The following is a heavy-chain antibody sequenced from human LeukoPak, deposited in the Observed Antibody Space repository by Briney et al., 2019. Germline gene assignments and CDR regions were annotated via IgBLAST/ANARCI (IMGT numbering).Heavy chain of an antibody. V-gene: IGHV3-11*06. Sequence: GGSLRLSCAASGFTFSDYYMSWIRQAPGKGLEWVSYISSSSSYTNYADSVKGRFTISRDNAKNSLYLQMNSLRAEDTAVYYCARVSLWFGELTDYWGQGTLVTVSS. J-gene: IGHJ4*02. D-gene: IGHD3-10*01. CDR2: ISSSSSYT. CDR1: GFTFSDYY. CDR3: ARVSLWFGELTDY.